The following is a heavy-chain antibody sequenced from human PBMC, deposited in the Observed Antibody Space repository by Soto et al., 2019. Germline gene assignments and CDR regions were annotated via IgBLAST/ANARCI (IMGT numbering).Heavy chain of an antibody. Sequence: ASVKVSCKASGYTFTSYGISWVRQAPGQGLEWMGWISAYNGNTNYAQKLQGRVTMTTDTSTSTAYMELRSLRSDDTAVYYCARDWRGVTYYYYYGMDVWGQGTTVTVS. CDR2: ISAYNGNT. J-gene: IGHJ6*02. V-gene: IGHV1-18*01. CDR1: GYTFTSYG. D-gene: IGHD3-10*01. CDR3: ARDWRGVTYYYYYGMDV.